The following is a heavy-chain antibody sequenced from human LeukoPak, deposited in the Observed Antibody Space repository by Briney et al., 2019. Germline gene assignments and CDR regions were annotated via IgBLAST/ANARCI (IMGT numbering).Heavy chain of an antibody. Sequence: GGSLTLSCAASGFTFSSYAMSWVRQPPGKGLEWVSAISGSGGSTYYAASVKGRFTISRDNSKNTLYLQMNSLRAEDTAVYYCAKGLRGYSYGYADYWGQGTLVTVSS. D-gene: IGHD5-18*01. CDR2: ISGSGGST. J-gene: IGHJ4*02. CDR1: GFTFSSYA. V-gene: IGHV3-23*01. CDR3: AKGLRGYSYGYADY.